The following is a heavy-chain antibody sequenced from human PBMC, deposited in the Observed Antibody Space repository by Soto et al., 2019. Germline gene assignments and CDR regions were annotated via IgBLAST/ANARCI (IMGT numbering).Heavy chain of an antibody. CDR1: GFTFDSPYSHA. J-gene: IGHJ4*01. D-gene: IGHD2-8*01. Sequence: EVVLLESGGGLVQPGGSLTLSCAASGFTFDSPYSHAMSWVRQSPGKGPEWVSTISSNGANTNYAESVQGRFTIAEDASRNTVHLHMNSLRADDAATYFCVSWVSAHFDYWGHGTPVTVSS. CDR3: VSWVSAHFDY. V-gene: IGHV3-23*01. CDR2: ISSNGANT.